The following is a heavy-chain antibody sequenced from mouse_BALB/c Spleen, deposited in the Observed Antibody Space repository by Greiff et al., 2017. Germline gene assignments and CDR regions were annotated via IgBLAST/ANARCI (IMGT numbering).Heavy chain of an antibody. CDR2: INPSTGYT. Sequence: QVQLQQSGAELMKPGASVKMSCKASGYTFTSYWMHWVKQRPGQGLEWIGYINPSTGYTEYNQKFKDKATLTADKSSSTAYMQLSSLTSEDSAVYYCARNYYGSSLDYWGQGTTLTVSS. V-gene: IGHV1S26*01. D-gene: IGHD1-1*01. J-gene: IGHJ2*01. CDR1: GYTFTSYW. CDR3: ARNYYGSSLDY.